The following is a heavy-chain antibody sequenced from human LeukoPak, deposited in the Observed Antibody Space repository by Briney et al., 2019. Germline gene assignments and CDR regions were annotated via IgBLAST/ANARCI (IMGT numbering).Heavy chain of an antibody. Sequence: GGSLRLSCAASGFTFSGYWMSWVRQAPGKGLEWVANINQDGSEKYYVDSVKGRFTISRDNAKNSLYLQMNSLRAEDTAVYYCARDLPLFDYWGQGTLVTVSS. CDR2: INQDGSEK. CDR3: ARDLPLFDY. V-gene: IGHV3-7*01. CDR1: GFTFSGYW. J-gene: IGHJ4*02.